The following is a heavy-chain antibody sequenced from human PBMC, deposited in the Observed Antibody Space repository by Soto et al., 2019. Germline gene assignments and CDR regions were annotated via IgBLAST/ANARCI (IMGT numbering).Heavy chain of an antibody. D-gene: IGHD3-16*01. CDR3: ATLGGNLGAFDY. J-gene: IGHJ4*02. CDR2: IKSRADGGTA. Sequence: EVQLVESGGGLVKPGGSLRLSCEASGFTFSNAWMSWVRQAPGKGLEWVGRIKSRADGGTADHAAPVKGRFAISRDDSKNTLYLQMNSLKTEDTAVYYCATLGGNLGAFDYWGQGTLVTVSS. V-gene: IGHV3-15*01. CDR1: GFTFSNAW.